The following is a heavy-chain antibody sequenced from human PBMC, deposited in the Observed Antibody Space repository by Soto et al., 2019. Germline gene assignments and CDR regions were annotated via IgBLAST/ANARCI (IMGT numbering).Heavy chain of an antibody. CDR2: MSHSGRS. CDR1: GGSFSGYY. CDR3: ERGRVHYEVDLASCFDY. Sequence: KTSETLSLTCAVYGGSFSGYYWSWIRQPPGKGLEWIGEMSHSGRSNYNPSLKSRVSITLDTAKKNFSLNVTSVTAADTAVYYCERGRVHYEVDLASCFDYWGQGVLVTVSS. V-gene: IGHV4-34*01. D-gene: IGHD3-22*01. J-gene: IGHJ4*02.